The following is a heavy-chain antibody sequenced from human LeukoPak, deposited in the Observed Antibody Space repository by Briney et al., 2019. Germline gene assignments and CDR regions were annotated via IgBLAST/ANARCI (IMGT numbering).Heavy chain of an antibody. CDR2: INSDGSST. CDR3: ARGQWLVSHWYFDL. V-gene: IGHV3-74*01. J-gene: IGHJ2*01. CDR1: GFTLSTYW. D-gene: IGHD6-19*01. Sequence: GGSLRLSCAASGFTLSTYWMHWVRQAPGKGLVWVARINSDGSSTNYADSVKGRFTISRDNAKNTLYLQMNRLRAEDTAVYYCARGQWLVSHWYFDLWGRGTLVTVSS.